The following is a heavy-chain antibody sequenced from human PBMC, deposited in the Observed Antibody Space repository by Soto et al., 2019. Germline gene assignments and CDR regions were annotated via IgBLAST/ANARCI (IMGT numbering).Heavy chain of an antibody. CDR1: GGTFSSYA. CDR3: AREVYCSSTSCYGRYYYYGMDV. J-gene: IGHJ6*02. V-gene: IGHV1-69*13. CDR2: IIPIFGTA. D-gene: IGHD2-2*01. Sequence: WASVKVSCKASGGTFSSYAISWVRQAPGQGLEWMGGIIPIFGTANYAQKFQGRVTITADESTSTAYMELSSLRSEDTAVYYCAREVYCSSTSCYGRYYYYGMDVWGQGTTVTVSS.